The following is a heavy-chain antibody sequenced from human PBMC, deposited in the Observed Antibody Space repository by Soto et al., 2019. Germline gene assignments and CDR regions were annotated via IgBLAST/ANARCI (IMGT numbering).Heavy chain of an antibody. V-gene: IGHV3-48*01. CDR3: VRATMV. Sequence: GGSLRLSCAASGFIFSGYSLNWVRQAPGKGLEWISYIRSSGNTIYYADSVKGRFTISRDDAKNSLYLQMNSLRAEDTAVYYCVRATMVWGKGTTVTVSS. CDR1: GFIFSGYS. D-gene: IGHD1-1*01. J-gene: IGHJ6*04. CDR2: IRSSGNTI.